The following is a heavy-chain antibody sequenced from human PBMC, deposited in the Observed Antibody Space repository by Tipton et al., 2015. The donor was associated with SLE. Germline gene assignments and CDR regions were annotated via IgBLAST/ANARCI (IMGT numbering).Heavy chain of an antibody. CDR2: IHSSGTT. Sequence: LRLSCSVSGGAVIHNYWSWIRQPPRRGLEWIGYIHSSGTTKYNSSLRSRGTISVDTSKNQFSLRLTSVTAADAAVYYCAREGLHYDILTGLLGRGYYVDHWGQGALVAVSS. J-gene: IGHJ4*02. CDR3: AREGLHYDILTGLLGRGYYVDH. CDR1: GGAVIHNY. D-gene: IGHD3-9*01. V-gene: IGHV4-59*02.